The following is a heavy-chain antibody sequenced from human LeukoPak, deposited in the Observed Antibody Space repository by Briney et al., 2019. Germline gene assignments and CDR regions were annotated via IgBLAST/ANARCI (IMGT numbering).Heavy chain of an antibody. CDR2: IRSKAYGGTT. CDR3: TRDGGVVSFDY. J-gene: IGHJ4*02. V-gene: IGHV3-49*04. Sequence: GGSLRLSCAASGFTFRSYWMHWVRQAPGKGLEWVGFIRSKAYGGTTEYAASVKGRFTISRDDSKSIAYLQMNSLKTEDTAVYYCTRDGGVVSFDYWGQGTLVTVSS. D-gene: IGHD3-16*01. CDR1: GFTFRSYW.